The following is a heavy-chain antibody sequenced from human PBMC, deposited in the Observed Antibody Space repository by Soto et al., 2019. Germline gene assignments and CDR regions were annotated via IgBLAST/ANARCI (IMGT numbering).Heavy chain of an antibody. V-gene: IGHV3-66*01. CDR3: VREPRYCSGGSCSIMGDAFDI. CDR1: GFTVTEIY. Sequence: EVQLVESGGGLVQPGGSLRLSCVASGFTVTEIYMNWVRQAPGKGLEWVSVIYNEFTDYADSVRGRFSISTDSSKNELYLQMNSLSAEDSAVYYCVREPRYCSGGSCSIMGDAFDIWGQGTMVTVSS. J-gene: IGHJ3*02. CDR2: IYNEFT. D-gene: IGHD2-15*01.